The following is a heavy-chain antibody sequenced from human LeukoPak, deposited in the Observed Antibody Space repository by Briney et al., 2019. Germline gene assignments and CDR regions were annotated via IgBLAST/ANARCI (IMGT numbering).Heavy chain of an antibody. J-gene: IGHJ4*02. D-gene: IGHD5-24*01. V-gene: IGHV3-30-3*01. CDR3: ARGSLWLQLEY. Sequence: GRSLRLSCAASGFTFSSYAMHWVRQAPGKGLEWVAVISYDGGNKYYADSVKGRFTISRDNSKNTLYLQMNSLRAEDTAVYYCARGSLWLQLEYWGQGTRVTVSS. CDR2: ISYDGGNK. CDR1: GFTFSSYA.